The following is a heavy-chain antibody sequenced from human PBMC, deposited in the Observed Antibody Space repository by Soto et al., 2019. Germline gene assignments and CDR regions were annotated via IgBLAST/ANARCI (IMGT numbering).Heavy chain of an antibody. D-gene: IGHD2-2*01. CDR3: AKESGCSSTSCYAGLDY. CDR2: ISYDGSNK. CDR1: GFTFSSYG. J-gene: IGHJ4*02. V-gene: IGHV3-30*18. Sequence: GGSLRLSCAASGFTFSSYGMHWVRQAPGKGLEWVAVISYDGSNKYYADSVKGRFTISRDNSKNTLYLQMNSLRAEDTAVYYCAKESGCSSTSCYAGLDYWGQGTLVTVSS.